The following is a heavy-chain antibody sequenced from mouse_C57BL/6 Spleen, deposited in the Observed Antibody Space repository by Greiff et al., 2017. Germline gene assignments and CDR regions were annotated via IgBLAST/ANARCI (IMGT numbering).Heavy chain of an antibody. Sequence: QVQLQQSGAELARPGASVKLSCKASGYTFTSYGISWVKQRTGKGLAWIGEIYPRSGNTYYNEKFQGKATLTADKSASTAYMELRSLTSEDSAVYFCARGSSGYFDYWGQGTTLTVSS. V-gene: IGHV1-81*01. D-gene: IGHD3-2*02. CDR1: GYTFTSYG. J-gene: IGHJ2*01. CDR2: IYPRSGNT. CDR3: ARGSSGYFDY.